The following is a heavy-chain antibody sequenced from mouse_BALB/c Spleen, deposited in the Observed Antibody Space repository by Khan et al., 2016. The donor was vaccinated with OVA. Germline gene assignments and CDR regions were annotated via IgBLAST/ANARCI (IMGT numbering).Heavy chain of an antibody. V-gene: IGHV1S137*01. CDR1: GYTFTDFT. D-gene: IGHD1-3*01. Sequence: QVQLKESGAELVRPGVSVKISCKGSGYTFTDFTMHWVKQSHAKSLEWIGVISTYYGDVTYNQKFKGKATMTVDKSSSTAYMELARLTSEDSAIFKGEEGGGGNRFAYWGQGTLVTVSA. J-gene: IGHJ3*01. CDR3: EEGGGGNRFAY. CDR2: ISTYYGDV.